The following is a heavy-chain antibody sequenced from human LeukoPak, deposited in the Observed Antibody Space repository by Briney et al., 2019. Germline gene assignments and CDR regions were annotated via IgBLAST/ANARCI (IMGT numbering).Heavy chain of an antibody. J-gene: IGHJ4*02. CDR2: ISYDGSNK. CDR3: ARASSGSYLGGY. CDR1: GFTFSSYA. V-gene: IGHV3-30-3*01. D-gene: IGHD1-26*01. Sequence: PGGSLRLSCAASGFTFSSYAMHWVRPAPGKGLEWVAVISYDGSNKYYADSVKGRFTISRDNSKNTLYLQMNSLRAEDTAVYYCARASSGSYLGGYWGQGTLVTVSS.